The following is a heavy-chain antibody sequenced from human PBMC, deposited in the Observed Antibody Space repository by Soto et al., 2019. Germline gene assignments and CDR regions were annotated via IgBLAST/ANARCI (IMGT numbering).Heavy chain of an antibody. Sequence: EVQLLESGGGLVQPGGSLRLSCAASGFTFSSYAMSWVRQAPGKGLEWVSAISGGGSSTYYAGSVRGRFTISRDNSRNTVYLQINSLRADDTALYYCAKGFDFWGGPGDYCGQGTLVIVSS. CDR1: GFTFSSYA. CDR2: ISGGGSST. CDR3: AKGFDFWGGPGDY. J-gene: IGHJ4*02. D-gene: IGHD3-3*01. V-gene: IGHV3-23*01.